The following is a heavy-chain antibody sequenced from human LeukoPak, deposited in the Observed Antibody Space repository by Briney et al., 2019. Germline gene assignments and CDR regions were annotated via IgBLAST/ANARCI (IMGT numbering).Heavy chain of an antibody. CDR3: ARVSDSSGRIDY. D-gene: IGHD3-22*01. V-gene: IGHV3-30*02. Sequence: GGSLRLSCAASGFYGMHWVRQAPGKGLEWVAFIRYDGSKKYYADSVKGRFTISRDNSKNTLYLQVNSLRAEDTAVYYCARVSDSSGRIDYWGQGTLVTVSS. CDR2: IRYDGSKK. CDR1: GFYG. J-gene: IGHJ4*02.